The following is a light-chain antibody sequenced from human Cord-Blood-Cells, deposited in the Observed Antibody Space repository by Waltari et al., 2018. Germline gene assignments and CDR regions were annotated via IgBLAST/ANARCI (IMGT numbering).Light chain of an antibody. Sequence: EIVLTQSPGTLSLSPGERVTLSCTASQSVSSSYLAWYQQQPGQSPRLLIYGASSRATGIPDRVSGSVSGTVFTLTISRLEPEDFAVYYCHQYGSAPRTFGQWTKVDIK. V-gene: IGKV3-20*01. J-gene: IGKJ1*01. CDR1: QSVSSSY. CDR2: GAS. CDR3: HQYGSAPRT.